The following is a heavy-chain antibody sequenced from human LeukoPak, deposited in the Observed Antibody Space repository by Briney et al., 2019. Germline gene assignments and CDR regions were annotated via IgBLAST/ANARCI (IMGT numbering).Heavy chain of an antibody. CDR3: ARGLGKPVDYCYGMDV. V-gene: IGHV1-2*02. D-gene: IGHD6-19*01. CDR2: INPNSGGT. J-gene: IGHJ6*02. Sequence: GASVKVSCKASGYTFTGYYMHWVRQAPGQGLEWMGWINPNSGGTNYAQKFQGRVTMTRDTSISTAYMELSRLRSDDTAVYYCARGLGKPVDYCYGMDVWGQGTTVTVSS. CDR1: GYTFTGYY.